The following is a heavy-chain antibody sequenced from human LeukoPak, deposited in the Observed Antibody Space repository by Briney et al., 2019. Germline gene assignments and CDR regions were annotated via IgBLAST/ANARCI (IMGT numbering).Heavy chain of an antibody. CDR1: GYTFTNYD. Sequence: ASVKVSCKASGYTFTNYDINWVRQATGQGLERMGWMNPNSGNTGYAQKFQGRVTMTMNTSISTAYMDLSSLRSEDTAVYYCARALSWTTESYYYMDVWGKGTTVTVS. CDR2: MNPNSGNT. J-gene: IGHJ6*03. V-gene: IGHV1-8*01. D-gene: IGHD3/OR15-3a*01. CDR3: ARALSWTTESYYYMDV.